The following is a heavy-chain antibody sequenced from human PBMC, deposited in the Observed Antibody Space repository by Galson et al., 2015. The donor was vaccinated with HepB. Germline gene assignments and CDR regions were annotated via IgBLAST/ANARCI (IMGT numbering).Heavy chain of an antibody. CDR1: GFTFSSYA. CDR3: TTVGNVVVAATVDY. V-gene: IGHV3-15*01. Sequence: SLRLSCAASGFTFSSYAMSWVRQAPGKGLEWVGRIKSKTDGGTTDYAAPVKGRFTISRDDSKNTLYLQMNSLKTEDTAVYYCTTVGNVVVAATVDYWGQGTLVTVSS. CDR2: IKSKTDGGTT. D-gene: IGHD2-15*01. J-gene: IGHJ4*02.